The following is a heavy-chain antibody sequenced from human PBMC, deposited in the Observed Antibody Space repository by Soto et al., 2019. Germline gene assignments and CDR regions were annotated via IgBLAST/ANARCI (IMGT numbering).Heavy chain of an antibody. CDR1: GFNFRTTA. CDR2: IVVGSGNT. J-gene: IGHJ4*02. D-gene: IGHD6-13*01. CDR3: AKGDRAPVLSSLGY. Sequence: ASVKVSCKASGFNFRTTAVQWVRQARGQRLEWIGWIVVGSGNTNYAQNFQERVTITRDMSTSTAYMDVNSLRTEDTALYYCAKGDRAPVLSSLGYWGQGTLVTVSS. V-gene: IGHV1-58*01.